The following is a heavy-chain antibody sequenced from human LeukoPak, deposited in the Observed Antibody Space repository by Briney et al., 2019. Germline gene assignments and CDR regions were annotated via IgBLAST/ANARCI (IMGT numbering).Heavy chain of an antibody. V-gene: IGHV3-53*01. CDR1: GFTVSSNY. Sequence: GGSLRLSCAASGFTVSSNYMNWVRQAPGKGLEWVSVIYGGGGTFYADSVKDRFSISRDNSKNTLFLHMNSLRADDTAVYYCARGKSSSSFAFAIWGQGTMVTVSS. J-gene: IGHJ3*02. D-gene: IGHD6-6*01. CDR2: IYGGGGT. CDR3: ARGKSSSSFAFAI.